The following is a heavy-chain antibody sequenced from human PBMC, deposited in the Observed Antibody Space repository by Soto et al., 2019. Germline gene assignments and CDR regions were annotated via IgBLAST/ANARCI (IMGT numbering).Heavy chain of an antibody. CDR3: ARGRPRSGPPSYYYGLDV. D-gene: IGHD1-26*01. V-gene: IGHV1-69*06. J-gene: IGHJ6*02. CDR2: VIPMSGSS. Sequence: QVQLVQSGAEVKKAGSSVKVSCKASGGTFSAYVISWVRQAPGQGLEWMGRVIPMSGSSNYAQKFQGRVTITADKDTSIAYMEVRSLRSEDTAVYYCARGRPRSGPPSYYYGLDVWGQGTTVIVSS. CDR1: GGTFSAYV.